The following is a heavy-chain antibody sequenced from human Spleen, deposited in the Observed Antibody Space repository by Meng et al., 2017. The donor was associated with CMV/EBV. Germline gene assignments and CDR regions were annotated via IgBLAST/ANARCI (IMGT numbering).Heavy chain of an antibody. V-gene: IGHV1-8*01. Sequence: ASVKVSCKASGYTFTSYDIHWVRQATGQGLERMGWMKPNSGDTGYAQKFQGRVTMTRNTSMSTAYMELSSLRSEDSAVYYCARGVRTIFGLTITYYFDYWGQGTLVTVSS. J-gene: IGHJ4*02. CDR1: GYTFTSYD. CDR3: ARGVRTIFGLTITYYFDY. CDR2: MKPNSGDT. D-gene: IGHD3-3*01.